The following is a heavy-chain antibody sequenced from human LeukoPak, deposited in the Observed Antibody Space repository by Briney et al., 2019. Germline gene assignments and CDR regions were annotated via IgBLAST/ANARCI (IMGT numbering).Heavy chain of an antibody. V-gene: IGHV1-69*01. CDR2: IIPIFGTA. CDR3: ARDCSSTSCFNWFDP. J-gene: IGHJ5*02. D-gene: IGHD2-2*01. Sequence: SVKVSCKASGGTFSSYAISWVRQAPGQGLESMGGIIPIFGTANYAQKFQGRVTITADESTSTAYMELSSLRSEDTAVYYCARDCSSTSCFNWFDPWGQGTLVTVSS. CDR1: GGTFSSYA.